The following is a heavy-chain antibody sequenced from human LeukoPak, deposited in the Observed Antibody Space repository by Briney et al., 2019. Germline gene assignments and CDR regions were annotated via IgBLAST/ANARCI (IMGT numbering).Heavy chain of an antibody. CDR2: ISYDGSNK. J-gene: IGHJ5*02. V-gene: IGHV3-30-3*01. D-gene: IGHD3-22*01. Sequence: PGGSLRLSCAASGFTFSSYAMHWVRQAPGKGLEWVAVISYDGSNKYYADSVKGRFTISRDNSKNTLYLQMNSLRAEDTAVYYCARDPTMIVVVITLGWFDPWGQGTLVTVSS. CDR3: ARDPTMIVVVITLGWFDP. CDR1: GFTFSSYA.